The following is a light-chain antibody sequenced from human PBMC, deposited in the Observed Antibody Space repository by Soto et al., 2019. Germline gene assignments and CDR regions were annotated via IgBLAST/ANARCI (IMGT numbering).Light chain of an antibody. CDR1: QSVGSN. J-gene: IGKJ1*01. CDR3: QQYNNWPPDRT. CDR2: GAS. Sequence: EIVMTQSPATLSLSPGERATLSCRASQSVGSNLAWYQQKPGQAPRLLIYGASTRATGIPARFSGSGSGTEFTLIISSLQSDEFAIYFCQQYNNWPPDRTFGQGTKVEIK. V-gene: IGKV3-15*01.